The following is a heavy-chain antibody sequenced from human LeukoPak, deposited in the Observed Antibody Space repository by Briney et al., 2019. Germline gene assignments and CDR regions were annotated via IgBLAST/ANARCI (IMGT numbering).Heavy chain of an antibody. V-gene: IGHV4-34*01. CDR2: INHSGST. CDR1: GGSFSGYY. CDR3: ARHRRIWWELYHAFDI. Sequence: PSETLSPTCAVYGGSFSGYYWSWIRQPPGKGLEWIGEINHSGSTNYNPSLKSRVTISVDTSKNQFSLKLSSVTAADTAVYYCARHRRIWWELYHAFDIWGQGTMVTVSS. D-gene: IGHD1-26*01. J-gene: IGHJ3*02.